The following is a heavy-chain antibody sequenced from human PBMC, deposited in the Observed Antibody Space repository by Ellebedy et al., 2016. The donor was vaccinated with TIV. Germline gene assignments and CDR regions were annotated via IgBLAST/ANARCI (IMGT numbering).Heavy chain of an antibody. V-gene: IGHV2-26*01. CDR2: IFSNDEK. CDR1: GFSLSNARMG. J-gene: IGHJ4*02. CDR3: AHRRAAARPYYFDY. D-gene: IGHD6-6*01. Sequence: SGPTLVKPTETLTLTCTVSGFSLSNARMGVSWIRQPPGKALEWLAHIFSNDEKSYSTSLKSRLTITKDTSKNEVVLTMTNMDPVDTATYYCAHRRAAARPYYFDYWGQGTLVTVSS.